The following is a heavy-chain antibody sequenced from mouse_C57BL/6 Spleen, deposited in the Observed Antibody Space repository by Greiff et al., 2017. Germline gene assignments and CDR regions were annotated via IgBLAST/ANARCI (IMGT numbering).Heavy chain of an antibody. CDR1: GYTFTSYW. CDR3: ARRGNYGYYYAMDY. J-gene: IGHJ4*01. Sequence: VQLQQPGAELVMPGASVKLSCQASGYTFTSYWMHWVKQRPGQGLEWIGEIDPSDSYTNYNQKFKGKSTLTVDKSSSPAYMQLSSLTSEDSAVYYCARRGNYGYYYAMDYWGQGTSVTVSS. CDR2: IDPSDSYT. D-gene: IGHD2-1*01. V-gene: IGHV1-69*01.